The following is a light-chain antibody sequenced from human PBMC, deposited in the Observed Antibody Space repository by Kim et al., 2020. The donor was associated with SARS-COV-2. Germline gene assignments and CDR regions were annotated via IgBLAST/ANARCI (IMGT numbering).Light chain of an antibody. Sequence: EIVMTQSPGTLSLSPGERATLSCRTSQSVSTTYLAWYQQKPGQAPRLLIFGASSRATGIPDRFSGSGSGTDFTLAISRLQPEDFAMYYCQQYDSLPRTFGQGTKVEIK. CDR3: QQYDSLPRT. CDR2: GAS. CDR1: QSVSTTY. J-gene: IGKJ1*01. V-gene: IGKV3-20*01.